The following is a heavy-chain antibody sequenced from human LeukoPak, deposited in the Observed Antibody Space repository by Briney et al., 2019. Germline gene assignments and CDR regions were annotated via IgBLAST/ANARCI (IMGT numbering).Heavy chain of an antibody. CDR1: GFTFSSYG. CDR2: IRYDGSNK. CDR3: AKDYDDKFDY. D-gene: IGHD3-9*01. J-gene: IGHJ4*02. Sequence: GGSLRLSCAASGFTFSSYGTHWVRQAPGKGLEWVAFIRYDGSNKYYADSVKGRFTISRDNSKNTLYLQMNSLRAEDTALYYCAKDYDDKFDYWGQGTLVTVSS. V-gene: IGHV3-30*02.